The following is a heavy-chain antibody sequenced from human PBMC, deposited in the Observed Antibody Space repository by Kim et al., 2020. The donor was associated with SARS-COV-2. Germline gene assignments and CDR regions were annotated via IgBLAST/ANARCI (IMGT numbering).Heavy chain of an antibody. J-gene: IGHJ5*02. CDR2: IYYSGST. D-gene: IGHD3-3*01. CDR1: GGSISSGGYY. Sequence: SETLSLTCTVSGGSISSGGYYWSWIRQHPGKGLEWIGYIYYSGSTYYNPSLKSRVTISVDTSKNQFSLKLSSVTAADTAVYYCARVLGAITIFGVVIVNWFDPWGQGTLVNVSS. V-gene: IGHV4-31*03. CDR3: ARVLGAITIFGVVIVNWFDP.